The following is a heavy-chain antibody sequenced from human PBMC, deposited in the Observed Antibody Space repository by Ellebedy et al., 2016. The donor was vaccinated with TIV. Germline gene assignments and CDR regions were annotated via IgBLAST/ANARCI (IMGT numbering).Heavy chain of an antibody. CDR3: VRDSRGYGSGSYHYEPYYFDY. CDR1: GYTFASYG. J-gene: IGHJ4*02. V-gene: IGHV1-18*01. Sequence: AASVKVSCKASGYTFASYGVSWVRQAPGQGLEWMGWISAYNGDTDYAQTFQGRVRLTTDTSTNTAYMELTSLRSDDTAMYYCVRDSRGYGSGSYHYEPYYFDYWGQGTLVTVSS. D-gene: IGHD3-10*01. CDR2: ISAYNGDT.